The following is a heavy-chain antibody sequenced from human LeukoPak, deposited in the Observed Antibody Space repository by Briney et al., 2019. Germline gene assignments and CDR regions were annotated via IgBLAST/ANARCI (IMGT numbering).Heavy chain of an antibody. CDR1: GFTVRSNY. D-gene: IGHD3-10*01. CDR2: IYSGGST. J-gene: IGHJ4*02. Sequence: GGSLRLSCAASGFTVRSNYMNWVRQAPGKGLESVSVIYSGGSTYYADSVRGRFTISRDNSKNTLYLQMNSLRVEDTAVYYCARVGGHWGQGTLVTVSS. V-gene: IGHV3-53*01. CDR3: ARVGGH.